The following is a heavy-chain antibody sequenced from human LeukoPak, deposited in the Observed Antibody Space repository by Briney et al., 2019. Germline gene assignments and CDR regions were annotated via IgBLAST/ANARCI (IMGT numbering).Heavy chain of an antibody. CDR3: ARCDFNSGSYYFDY. Sequence: ASVKVSCKASGYIFTSHYIQWARRVPGQGLEWMGLIHPIGGSTTYAQRFQGRVTMTRDTATSTVYMELRSLRSEDTAIYYCARCDFNSGSYYFDYWGQGSMVTVSS. CDR1: GYIFTSHY. V-gene: IGHV1-46*01. J-gene: IGHJ4*02. D-gene: IGHD3-10*01. CDR2: IHPIGGST.